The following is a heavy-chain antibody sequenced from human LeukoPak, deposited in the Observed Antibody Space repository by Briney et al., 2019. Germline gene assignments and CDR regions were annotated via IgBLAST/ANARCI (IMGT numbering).Heavy chain of an antibody. CDR2: INPNSGGT. V-gene: IGHV1-2*02. D-gene: IGHD2-15*01. CDR3: ARDRYCSGGSCYRWFDP. J-gene: IGHJ5*02. CDR1: GYTFTGYY. Sequence: GASVKVSCKASGYTFTGYYMHWVRQAPGQGLEWMGWINPNSGGTNYAQKFQGRVTMTRDTSISTAYMELSRLRSDDTAVYYCARDRYCSGGSCYRWFDPWGQGTLVTVSS.